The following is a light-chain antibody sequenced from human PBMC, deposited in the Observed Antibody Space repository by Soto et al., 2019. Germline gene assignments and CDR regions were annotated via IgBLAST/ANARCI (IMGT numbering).Light chain of an antibody. V-gene: IGKV1-5*03. Sequence: IQKDQKRAALATTVGLICTITCRASQSISSWLAWYQQKPGKAPKLLIYKASSLESGVLFRMRDRGYGIGLPSTHSCLNAVDIARELCRSYRLYAEPLGGGTKVDIK. CDR3: RSYRLYAEP. J-gene: IGKJ4*01. CDR2: KAS. CDR1: QSISSW.